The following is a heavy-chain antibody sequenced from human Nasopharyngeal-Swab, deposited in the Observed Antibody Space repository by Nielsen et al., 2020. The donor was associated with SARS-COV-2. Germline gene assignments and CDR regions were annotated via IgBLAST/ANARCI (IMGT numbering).Heavy chain of an antibody. V-gene: IGHV4-59*01. CDR1: GGSITGYY. J-gene: IGHJ6*02. CDR2: IYYTGST. CDR3: ARDRPNYGMDV. Sequence: SETLSLTCTVSGGSITGYYWSWIRQPPGKGLEWIVNIYYTGSTKYNPPLKSRVTISMDTSKYQFSLKLSSVTAADTAVYYCARDRPNYGMDVWGRGTTVTVS.